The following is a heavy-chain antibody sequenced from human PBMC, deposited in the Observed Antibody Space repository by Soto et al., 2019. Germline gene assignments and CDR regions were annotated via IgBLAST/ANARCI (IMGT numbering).Heavy chain of an antibody. D-gene: IGHD4-4*01. CDR2: IGGSGGNR. CDR3: ARVASDYINSVDH. V-gene: IGHV3-23*01. J-gene: IGHJ4*02. Sequence: EVQLLESGGGLVQPGGSLRLSCAASGFTFNAYAMTWVRQAPGKGLEWVSAIGGSGGNRYYAASVRGRSTISRDNSKDTVPLQMNSLRVEDTAVYSCARVASDYINSVDHWGQGILVSVSS. CDR1: GFTFNAYA.